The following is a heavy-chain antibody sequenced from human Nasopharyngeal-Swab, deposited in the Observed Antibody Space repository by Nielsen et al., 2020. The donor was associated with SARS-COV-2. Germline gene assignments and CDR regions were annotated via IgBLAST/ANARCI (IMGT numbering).Heavy chain of an antibody. V-gene: IGHV4-59*01. CDR3: ARDYSYDSSGYYHDDYAFDI. D-gene: IGHD3-22*01. CDR1: GGSISSYY. Sequence: GSLRLSCTVPGGSISSYYWSWIRQPPGKGLEWIGYIYYSGSTNYNPSLKSRVTISVDTSKNQFSLKLSSVTAADTAVYYCARDYSYDSSGYYHDDYAFDIWGQGTMVTVSS. CDR2: IYYSGST. J-gene: IGHJ3*02.